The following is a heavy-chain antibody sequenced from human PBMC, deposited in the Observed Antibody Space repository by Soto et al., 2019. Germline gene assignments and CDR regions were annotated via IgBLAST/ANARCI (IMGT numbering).Heavy chain of an antibody. CDR2: IYDGGTT. CDR3: ARMNTAMVIMDY. V-gene: IGHV4-30-4*02. CDR1: GGSISSAAYC. Sequence: SETLSLTCTVSGGSISSAAYCWSWIRQSPDKGLEWIGHIYDGGTTYSSPSLKGRVTISKDTSKNQVVLTMTNMDPVDTATYYCARMNTAMVIMDYWGQGTLVTVSS. D-gene: IGHD5-18*01. J-gene: IGHJ4*02.